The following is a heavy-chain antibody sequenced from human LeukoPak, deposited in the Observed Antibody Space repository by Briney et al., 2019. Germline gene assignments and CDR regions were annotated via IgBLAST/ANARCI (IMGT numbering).Heavy chain of an antibody. CDR1: GGTFSSYA. CDR3: ARVFGSSGWSTFDY. V-gene: IGHV1-69*01. Sequence: GSSVKVSCKASGGTFSSYAISWVRQAPGQGLEWMGGIIPIFGTANYAQKFQGRVTITADESTSTAYMELSRLRSDDTAVYYCARVFGSSGWSTFDYWGQGTLVTVPS. D-gene: IGHD6-19*01. CDR2: IIPIFGTA. J-gene: IGHJ4*02.